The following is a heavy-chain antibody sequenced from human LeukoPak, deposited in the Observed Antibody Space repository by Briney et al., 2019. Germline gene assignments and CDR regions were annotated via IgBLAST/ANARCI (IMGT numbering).Heavy chain of an antibody. CDR1: GGSISSGDYY. CDR3: ARLLTDGYIDY. Sequence: PSETLSLTCTVSGGSISSGDYYWSWIRQPPGKGLEWIGYIYYSGSTNYNPSLKSRVTISVDTSKNQFSLKLSSVTAADTAVYYCARLLTDGYIDYWGQGTLVTVSS. CDR2: IYYSGST. D-gene: IGHD2-15*01. V-gene: IGHV4-61*08. J-gene: IGHJ4*02.